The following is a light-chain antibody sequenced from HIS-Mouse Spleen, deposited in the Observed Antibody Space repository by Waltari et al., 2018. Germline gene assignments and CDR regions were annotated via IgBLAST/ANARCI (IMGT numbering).Light chain of an antibody. V-gene: IGLV3-21*03. Sequence: SYVHTQPPSCLVAPGKTARLPGGGNRLVLDNDPCYQQKRGQAPVLVVYDDSNRPPGIPERFSGANSGNTATLTISRVEAGDEADYYCQVWDSSSDRVFGTGTKVTVL. J-gene: IGLJ1*01. CDR2: DDS. CDR1: RLVLDN. CDR3: QVWDSSSDRV.